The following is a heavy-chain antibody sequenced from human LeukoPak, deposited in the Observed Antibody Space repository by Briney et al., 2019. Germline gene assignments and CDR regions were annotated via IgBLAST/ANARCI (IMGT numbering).Heavy chain of an antibody. Sequence: PGGSLRLSCAASGFTFRVFGMNWVRQAPGKGLEWVASIDKDGREKRYVDSVEGRFTISRDNAKKSLYLEINSLRADDTAVYYCARDPGSSSFDLWGRGALVTVSS. CDR3: ARDPGSSSFDL. V-gene: IGHV3-7*01. CDR2: IDKDGREK. CDR1: GFTFRVFG. D-gene: IGHD6-13*01. J-gene: IGHJ4*02.